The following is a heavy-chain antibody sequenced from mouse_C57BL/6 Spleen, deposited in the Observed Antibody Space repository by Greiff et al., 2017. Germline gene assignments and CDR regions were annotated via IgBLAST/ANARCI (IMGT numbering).Heavy chain of an antibody. CDR2: IYPGDGDT. Sequence: VQLQQSGAELVKPGASVKISCKASGYAFSSYWMNWVKPRPGKGLEWIGQIYPGDGDTNYNGKFTGKATLTADKSSSTAYMQLSSLTSEDTAVYFCARYSYYGNSPWFADWGQGTLVTVSA. D-gene: IGHD2-10*01. CDR1: GYAFSSYW. CDR3: ARYSYYGNSPWFAD. J-gene: IGHJ3*01. V-gene: IGHV1-80*01.